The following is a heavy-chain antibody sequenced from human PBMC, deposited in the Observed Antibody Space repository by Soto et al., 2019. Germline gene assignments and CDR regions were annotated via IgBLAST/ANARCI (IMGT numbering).Heavy chain of an antibody. J-gene: IGHJ5*02. V-gene: IGHV4-34*01. Sequence: PSETLSLTCAVYGGSFSGYCWSWIRQPPGKGLEWIGEINHSGSTNYNPSLKSRVTISVDTSKNQFSLKLSSVTAADTAVYYCARGLRRVVAANWFDPWGQGTLVTVSS. D-gene: IGHD2-15*01. CDR3: ARGLRRVVAANWFDP. CDR1: GGSFSGYC. CDR2: INHSGST.